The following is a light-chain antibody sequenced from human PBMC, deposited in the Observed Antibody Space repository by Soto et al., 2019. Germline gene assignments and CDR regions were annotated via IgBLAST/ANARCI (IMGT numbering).Light chain of an antibody. CDR3: AAWDDSLNGVV. Sequence: QSVLTQPPSASETPGQRVTISCSGSSSNIGINTVHWYQHLPGAAPKLLMYSNNRRPSGVPDRFSGSKSGTSASLAISGLQSEDEADYYCAAWDDSLNGVVFGGGTQLT. CDR2: SNN. CDR1: SSNIGINT. V-gene: IGLV1-44*01. J-gene: IGLJ2*01.